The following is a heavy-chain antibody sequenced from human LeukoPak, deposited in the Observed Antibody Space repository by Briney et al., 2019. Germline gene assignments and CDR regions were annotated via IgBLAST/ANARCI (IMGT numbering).Heavy chain of an antibody. D-gene: IGHD1-26*01. V-gene: IGHV4-4*07. CDR3: ARDAGLLTSSWCEP. J-gene: IGHJ5*02. Sequence: PSETLSLTCIVSGGSITSYYWSWIRQPAGKGLEWIGRMYTSGITKYNPSLKSRVTMSADTSKSQLSLKLTSVTAADTAVHYCARDAGLLTSSWCEPWGQGTLAIVSS. CDR2: MYTSGIT. CDR1: GGSITSYY.